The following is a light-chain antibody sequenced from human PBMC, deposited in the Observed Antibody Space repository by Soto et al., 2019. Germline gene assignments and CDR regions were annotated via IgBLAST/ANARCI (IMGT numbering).Light chain of an antibody. CDR1: SSNIGAGYD. CDR3: QSHDNSLSVL. Sequence: QLVLTQPPSVSGAPGQRVTISCTGSSSNIGAGYDVHWYQHIPGRPPKLLIYRTNIRPSGVPDRFSASRTGTSASLAITGLQGEDEADYYCQSHDNSLSVLIGGGTKLTVL. V-gene: IGLV1-40*01. CDR2: RTN. J-gene: IGLJ2*01.